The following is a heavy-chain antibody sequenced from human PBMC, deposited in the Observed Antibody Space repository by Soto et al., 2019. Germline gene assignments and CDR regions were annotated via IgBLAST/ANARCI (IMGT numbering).Heavy chain of an antibody. V-gene: IGHV3-33*01. CDR3: ARDPNPVPKDFDY. J-gene: IGHJ4*02. CDR1: GFTFSSYG. D-gene: IGHD6-6*01. Sequence: GESLKISCAASGFTFSSYGMHWVRQAPGKGLEWVAVIWYDGSNKYYADSVKGRFTISRDNSKNTLYLQMNSLRAEDTAVYYCARDPNPVPKDFDYWGQGTLVTVSS. CDR2: IWYDGSNK.